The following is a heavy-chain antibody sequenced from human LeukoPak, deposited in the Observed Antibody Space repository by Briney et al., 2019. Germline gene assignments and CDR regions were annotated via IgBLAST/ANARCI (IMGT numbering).Heavy chain of an antibody. D-gene: IGHD1-1*01. CDR3: TRVKRYAPRGASSWFDP. Sequence: GGSLRLSCTASGFTFGDYAMSWVRQAPGKGLEWVGFIRSKAYGGTTEYDASVKGRFTISRDDSKSIAYLQMNSLKTEDTAVYYCTRVKRYAPRGASSWFDPWGQGTLVTVSS. J-gene: IGHJ5*02. CDR1: GFTFGDYA. V-gene: IGHV3-49*04. CDR2: IRSKAYGGTT.